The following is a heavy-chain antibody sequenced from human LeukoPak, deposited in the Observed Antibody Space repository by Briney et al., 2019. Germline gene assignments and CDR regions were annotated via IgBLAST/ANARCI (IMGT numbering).Heavy chain of an antibody. D-gene: IGHD6-19*01. CDR3: AIVPHESSGWYVLFDY. Sequence: GGSLRLSCAASGFTFSSYAMSWVRQAPGKGLEWVSSISGSGGSTYYADSVKGRFTISRDNSKNTLYLQMNSLRAEDTAVYYCAIVPHESSGWYVLFDYWGQGTLVTVPS. V-gene: IGHV3-23*01. J-gene: IGHJ4*02. CDR2: ISGSGGST. CDR1: GFTFSSYA.